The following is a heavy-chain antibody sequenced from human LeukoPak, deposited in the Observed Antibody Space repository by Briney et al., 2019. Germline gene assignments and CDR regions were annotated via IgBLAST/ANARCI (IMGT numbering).Heavy chain of an antibody. J-gene: IGHJ4*02. V-gene: IGHV3-23*01. Sequence: PGGSLRLSCEASGFIFSSYVMGWVRQAPGKGLEWVSSISVGGGDTFIADSVKGRFTITRENSMDTLYLQMMGLRVEGTAIYYCAKLNLGEMAYFDSWGQGILVTVSS. CDR2: ISVGGGDT. CDR3: AKLNLGEMAYFDS. D-gene: IGHD2-21*01. CDR1: GFIFSSYV.